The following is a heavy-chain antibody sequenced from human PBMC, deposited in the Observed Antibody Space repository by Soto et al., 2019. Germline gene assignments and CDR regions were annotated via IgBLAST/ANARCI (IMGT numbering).Heavy chain of an antibody. J-gene: IGHJ2*01. CDR3: ARALKYCSGGSCYSVSGGYWYFDL. CDR2: IGTAGDT. V-gene: IGHV3-13*01. Sequence: GGSLRLSCAASGFTFSSYDMHWVRQATGKGLEWVSAIGTAGDTYYPGSVKGRFTISRENAKNSLYLQMNSLRDGDTAVYYCARALKYCSGGSCYSVSGGYWYFDLWGRGTLVTVSS. D-gene: IGHD2-15*01. CDR1: GFTFSSYD.